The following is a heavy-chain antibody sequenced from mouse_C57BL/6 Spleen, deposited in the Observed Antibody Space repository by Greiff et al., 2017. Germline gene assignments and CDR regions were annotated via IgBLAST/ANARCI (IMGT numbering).Heavy chain of an antibody. CDR2: ISYSGST. CDR1: GYSITSDY. J-gene: IGHJ2*01. D-gene: IGHD2-4*01. CDR3: ARWNDYATVYFDY. Sequence: EVNLVESGPGLAKPSQTLSLSCSVTGYSITSDYWNWIRKFPGNKLEYMGYISYSGSTYYNPSLKSRISITRDTSKNPYYLQLNSVTTEDTATYYCARWNDYATVYFDYWGQGTTLTVSS. V-gene: IGHV3-8*01.